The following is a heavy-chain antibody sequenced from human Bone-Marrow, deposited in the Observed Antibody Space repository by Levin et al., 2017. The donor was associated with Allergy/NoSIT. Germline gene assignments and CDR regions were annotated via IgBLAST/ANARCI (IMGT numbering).Heavy chain of an antibody. Sequence: PGESLKISCAASGFTISDYYMSWIRQAPGKGLEWVSYIRSSSCYTNHADFVEGRFTISRDNAKNSLFLQMNSLRAEDTAVYYCARESGQLGYYNYYGMDVWGQGTTVTVSS. V-gene: IGHV3-11*05. CDR2: IRSSSCYT. CDR3: ARESGQLGYYNYYGMDV. CDR1: GFTISDYY. J-gene: IGHJ6*02. D-gene: IGHD6-13*01.